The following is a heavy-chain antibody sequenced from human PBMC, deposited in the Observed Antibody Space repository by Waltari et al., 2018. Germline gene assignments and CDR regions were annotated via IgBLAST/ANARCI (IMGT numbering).Heavy chain of an antibody. V-gene: IGHV1-2*02. J-gene: IGHJ6*02. CDR3: ARSPTTLDYYYGMDV. D-gene: IGHD3-16*01. CDR2: INPNSGGT. Sequence: QVQLVQSGAEVKKPGASVKVSCKASGYTFTSYDINWVRQAPGQGLEWMGWINPNSGGTNYAQKFQGRVTMTRDTSISTAYMELSRLRSDDTAVYYCARSPTTLDYYYGMDVWGQGTTVTVSS. CDR1: GYTFTSYD.